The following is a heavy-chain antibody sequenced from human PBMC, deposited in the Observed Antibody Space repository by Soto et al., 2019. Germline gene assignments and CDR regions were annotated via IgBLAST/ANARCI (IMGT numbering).Heavy chain of an antibody. J-gene: IGHJ4*02. CDR1: GFTFNNYA. CDR3: ARGQLPAATTYFDF. Sequence: GGSLRLSCAASGFTFNNYALTWVRQAPGKGLEWVSTISVSGGTTHYSDSVKGRFTISRDNSKKTVYLQMHGLRADDTAVYYCARGQLPAATTYFDFWGQGTLVTVSS. V-gene: IGHV3-23*01. CDR2: ISVSGGTT. D-gene: IGHD2-15*01.